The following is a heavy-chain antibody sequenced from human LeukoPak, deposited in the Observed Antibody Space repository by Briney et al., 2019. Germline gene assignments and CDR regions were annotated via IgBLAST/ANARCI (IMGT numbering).Heavy chain of an antibody. CDR3: AKDLAAAGPEGAY. V-gene: IGHV3-30*18. D-gene: IGHD6-13*01. CDR1: GFTFSSYG. CDR2: ISYDGSNK. Sequence: PGGSLRLSCAASGFTFSSYGMHWVRQAPGKGLEWVAVISYDGSNKYYADSAKGRFTISRDNSKNTLYLQMNSLRAEDTAVYYCAKDLAAAGPEGAYWGQGTLVTVSS. J-gene: IGHJ4*02.